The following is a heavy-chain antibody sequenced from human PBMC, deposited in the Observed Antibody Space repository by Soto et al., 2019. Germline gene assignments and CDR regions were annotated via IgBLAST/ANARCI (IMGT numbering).Heavy chain of an antibody. V-gene: IGHV3-23*01. CDR3: AKRAYGDYVPFDY. J-gene: IGHJ4*02. CDR2: ISGSGGST. D-gene: IGHD4-17*01. CDR1: GFTFSSYA. Sequence: GGSLRLSCAASGFTFSSYAMSWVRQAPGKGLEWVSAISGSGGSTHYADSVKGRFTLSRDNSKNTLYLQMNSLRAEDTAVYYCAKRAYGDYVPFDYWGQGTLVTVSS.